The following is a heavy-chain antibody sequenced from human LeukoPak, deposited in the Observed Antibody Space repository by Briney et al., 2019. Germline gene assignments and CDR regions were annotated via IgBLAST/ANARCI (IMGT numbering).Heavy chain of an antibody. D-gene: IGHD2-2*01. CDR3: AKDRHAPGRYCSSTSCFPFDS. V-gene: IGHV3-20*04. CDR2: ITWNGGAP. J-gene: IGHJ5*01. CDR1: GFTFDSYG. Sequence: GGSLRLSCAASGFTFDSYGMSWVHQAPGKGLEWVFGITWNGGAPTYADSVKGRFTISRDNTKNTLYLQMNSLRAEDTAVYYCAKDRHAPGRYCSSTSCFPFDSWGQGTLVTVSS.